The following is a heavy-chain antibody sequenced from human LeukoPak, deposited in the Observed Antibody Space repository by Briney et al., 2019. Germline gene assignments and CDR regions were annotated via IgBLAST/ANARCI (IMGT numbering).Heavy chain of an antibody. D-gene: IGHD3-22*01. CDR2: IYYSGST. J-gene: IGHJ4*02. CDR3: ARVGLDYYDSSGNDDY. Sequence: SETLSLTCTVSGGSISSSSYYWGWIRQPPGKGLEWIGSIYYSGSTYYDPSLKSRVTISVDTSKNQFSLKLSSVTAADTAVYYCARVGLDYYDSSGNDDYWGQGTLVTVSS. CDR1: GGSISSSSYY. V-gene: IGHV4-39*07.